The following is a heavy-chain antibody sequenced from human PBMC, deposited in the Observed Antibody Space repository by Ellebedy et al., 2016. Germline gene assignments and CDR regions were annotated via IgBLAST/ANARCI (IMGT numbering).Heavy chain of an antibody. Sequence: GGSLRLSCAASGFTFSSYSMNWVRQAPGKGLEWVSGISTGGGTTHYADSVKGRFTISRDNSKNTLYLQMNSLGAEDTALYYCAKGARPYDVVAGYPDFWGLGTLVTVSS. CDR3: AKGARPYDVVAGYPDF. J-gene: IGHJ4*02. D-gene: IGHD3-9*01. CDR2: ISTGGGTT. CDR1: GFTFSSYS. V-gene: IGHV3-23*01.